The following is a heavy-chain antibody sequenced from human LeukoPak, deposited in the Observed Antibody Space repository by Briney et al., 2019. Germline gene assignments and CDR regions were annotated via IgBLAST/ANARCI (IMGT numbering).Heavy chain of an antibody. CDR3: ARPGDSSSYFFDY. CDR1: GGSLSGYY. CDR2: VYYSGNT. V-gene: IGHV4-59*08. Sequence: HSETLSLTRAVSGGSLSGYYWSWIRQPPGKRLEWIGYVYYSGNTKYNPSLTSRVTMSLDTSKNKFSLRLSSVTARDTAVYYCARPGDSSSYFFDYWGQGTLVTVSS. J-gene: IGHJ4*02. D-gene: IGHD6-6*01.